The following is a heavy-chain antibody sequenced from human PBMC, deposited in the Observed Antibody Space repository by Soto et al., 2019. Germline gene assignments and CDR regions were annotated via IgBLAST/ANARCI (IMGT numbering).Heavy chain of an antibody. D-gene: IGHD5-12*01. CDR2: ISAYNGNT. CDR3: ASGYSGYGGSGYYAMDV. Sequence: GASVKVSCKASGYTFTSYGISWVRQAPGQGLEWMGWISAYNGNTNYAQKLQGRVTMTTDTSTSTAYMELRSLRSDDTAVYYCASGYSGYGGSGYYAMDVWGQGTTVTVSS. CDR1: GYTFTSYG. V-gene: IGHV1-18*01. J-gene: IGHJ6*02.